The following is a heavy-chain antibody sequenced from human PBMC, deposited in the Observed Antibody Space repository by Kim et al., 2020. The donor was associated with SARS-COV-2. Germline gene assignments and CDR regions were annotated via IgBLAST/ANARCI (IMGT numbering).Heavy chain of an antibody. CDR3: VRESLMDV. J-gene: IGHJ6*04. Sequence: GGSLRLSCVASDFVFSTYEMTWVRQAPGKGLEWIAYISSGGDTIYYADSVKGRFTISRDNAKNALYLQMHSLSAEDSAIYYCVRESLMDVWGKGTTVTVSS. CDR1: DFVFSTYE. V-gene: IGHV3-48*03. CDR2: ISSGGDTI.